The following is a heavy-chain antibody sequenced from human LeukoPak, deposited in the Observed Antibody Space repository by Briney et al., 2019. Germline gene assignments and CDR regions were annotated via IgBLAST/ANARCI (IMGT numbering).Heavy chain of an antibody. CDR3: EKDRDSNRFDP. D-gene: IGHD3-10*01. V-gene: IGHV3-23*01. CDR2: ITAGGSST. Sequence: GGSLRLSCAASGFTFSTYAMTWVRQAPGKGLEWVSGITAGGSSTYYADSVKGRFTISRDNSESTLYLQMNSLRAEDTAVYYCEKDRDSNRFDPWGQGTLVTVSS. J-gene: IGHJ5*02. CDR1: GFTFSTYA.